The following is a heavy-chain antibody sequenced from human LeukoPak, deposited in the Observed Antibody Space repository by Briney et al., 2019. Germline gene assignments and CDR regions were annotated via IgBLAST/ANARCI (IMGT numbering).Heavy chain of an antibody. CDR3: ARALEGAARAYWFDP. Sequence: ASVKVSCKASGYTFTSYYMHWVRQAPGQGLEWMGLINPSGGSTSYAQKFQGRVTMTRDMSTSTVYMELSSLRSEDTAVYYCARALEGAARAYWFDPWGQGTLVTVSS. J-gene: IGHJ5*02. V-gene: IGHV1-46*01. D-gene: IGHD2-15*01. CDR2: INPSGGST. CDR1: GYTFTSYY.